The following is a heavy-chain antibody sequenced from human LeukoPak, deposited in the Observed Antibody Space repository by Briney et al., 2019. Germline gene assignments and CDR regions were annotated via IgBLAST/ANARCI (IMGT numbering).Heavy chain of an antibody. D-gene: IGHD3-3*01. V-gene: IGHV1-2*02. J-gene: IGHJ4*02. Sequence: ASVKVSCKASGYTFTGYYMHWVRQAPGQGLEWMGWINPNSGGTNYAQKFQGRVTMTRDTSISTAYMELSRLRSDDTAVYYCARSLYDFWSGYLYYWGQETLVTVSS. CDR3: ARSLYDFWSGYLYY. CDR1: GYTFTGYY. CDR2: INPNSGGT.